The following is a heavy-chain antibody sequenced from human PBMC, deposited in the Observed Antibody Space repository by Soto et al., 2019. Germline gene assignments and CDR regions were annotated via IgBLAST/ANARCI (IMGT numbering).Heavy chain of an antibody. CDR2: VSAYNGES. CDR3: SKGTSIPASGDY. Sequence: QVQLVQSGAEVKKPGASVKVSCKASGYTFTNYGINWVRQAPGQGLGWLGWVSAYNGESRYAQRVQARVIMTTDTSTTTAYMELRSLRSDDTAVYYCSKGTSIPASGDYWGQGTLVTVSS. D-gene: IGHD6-6*01. CDR1: GYTFTNYG. J-gene: IGHJ4*01. V-gene: IGHV1-18*01.